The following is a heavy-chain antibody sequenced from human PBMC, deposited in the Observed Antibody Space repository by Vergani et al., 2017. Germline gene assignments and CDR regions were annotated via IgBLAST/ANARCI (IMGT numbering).Heavy chain of an antibody. CDR2: IKQDGSVK. CDR1: GFTFSSYW. V-gene: IGHV3-7*01. D-gene: IGHD4-17*01. J-gene: IGHJ6*02. CDR3: ARDSILSTANYGMDV. Sequence: EVQLVESGGGLVQPGGSLRLSCAASGFTFSSYWMSWVRQAPGKGMEWVANIKQDGSVKYYVDSVKGRFTISRDNAKNSLYMQMNSLRAEDPAVYYCARDSILSTANYGMDVWGQGTTVTVSS.